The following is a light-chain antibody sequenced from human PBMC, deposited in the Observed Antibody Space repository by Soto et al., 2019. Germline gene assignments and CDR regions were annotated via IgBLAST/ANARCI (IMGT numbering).Light chain of an antibody. Sequence: QPALTQPASLSGSRGQSITISCTGTSSDIGAYYYVSWFQQHPGKAPKLMISEVNNRRSGFSNRFSGSKSGNTAYLTITGVRVEDEAEYFCSSFTTTSTHVFATGTKLT. CDR2: EVN. CDR1: SSDIGAYYY. CDR3: SSFTTTSTHV. J-gene: IGLJ1*01. V-gene: IGLV2-14*01.